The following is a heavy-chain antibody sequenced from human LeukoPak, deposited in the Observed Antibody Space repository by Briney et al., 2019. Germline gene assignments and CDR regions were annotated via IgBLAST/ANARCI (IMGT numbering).Heavy chain of an antibody. J-gene: IGHJ4*02. CDR2: ISYDGSNK. CDR3: AKDRTTVTTKAAGYYFDY. V-gene: IGHV3-30*18. D-gene: IGHD4-17*01. CDR1: GFTFSSYG. Sequence: TGGSLRLSCAASGFTFSSYGMHWVRQAPGKGLEWVAVISYDGSNKYYADSVKGRFTISRDNSKNTLYLQMNSLRAEDTAVYYCAKDRTTVTTKAAGYYFDYWGQGTLVTVSS.